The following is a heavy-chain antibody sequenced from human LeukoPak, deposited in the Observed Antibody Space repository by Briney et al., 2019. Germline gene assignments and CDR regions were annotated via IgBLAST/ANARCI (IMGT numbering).Heavy chain of an antibody. J-gene: IGHJ5*02. CDR3: ARHLAVAGTNYNWFDR. CDR2: RFYSGST. Sequence: PSETLSLTCTVSDGSISSNNYYWAWIRQPPGKGLEWIVSRFYSGSTYYNPSLKSRVIVSVDTSKNQFFLRLNSVTAADTAVYHCARHLAVAGTNYNWFDRWGQGTQVTVSS. V-gene: IGHV4-39*01. CDR1: DGSISSNNYY. D-gene: IGHD6-19*01.